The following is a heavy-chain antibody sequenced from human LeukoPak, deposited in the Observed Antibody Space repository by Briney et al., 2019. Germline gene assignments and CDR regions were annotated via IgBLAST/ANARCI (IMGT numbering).Heavy chain of an antibody. V-gene: IGHV3-74*01. CDR2: INTDGSIT. J-gene: IGHJ6*02. CDR1: GFTFSSYW. CDR3: AREGHSGSLIRYYYYGMDV. D-gene: IGHD6-13*01. Sequence: GGSLRLSCAASGFTFSSYWMHWVRQAPGKGLVWVSRINTDGSITNYADSVKGRFTISRDNAKNSLYLQMNSLRAEDTAVYYCAREGHSGSLIRYYYYGMDVWGQGTTVTVSS.